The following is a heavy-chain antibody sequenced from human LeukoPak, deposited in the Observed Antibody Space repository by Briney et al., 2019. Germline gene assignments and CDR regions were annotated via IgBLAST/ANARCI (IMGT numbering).Heavy chain of an antibody. CDR1: GLTFSGSA. D-gene: IGHD3-10*01. CDR2: IRSKANSYAT. Sequence: PGGSLRLSCAASGLTFSGSAMHWVRQASGKGLEWVGRIRSKANSYATAYAASVKGRFTISRDDSKNTAYLQMNSLKTEDTAVYYCTSVSITMVRGVSVSSPYYYYYMDVWGKGTTVTISS. J-gene: IGHJ6*03. CDR3: TSVSITMVRGVSVSSPYYYYYMDV. V-gene: IGHV3-73*01.